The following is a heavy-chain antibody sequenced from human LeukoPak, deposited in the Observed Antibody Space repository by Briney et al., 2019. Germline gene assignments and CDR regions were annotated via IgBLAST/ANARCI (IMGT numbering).Heavy chain of an antibody. V-gene: IGHV1-2*02. CDR1: GYTFTAYY. CDR2: IHPESGGT. J-gene: IGHJ2*01. Sequence: SVKVSCKASGYTFTAYYMHWVRQAPGQGLEWMGWIHPESGGTKYAQKFQGRVTMTRDTSISTAYMDLSSLTSDDTAVYYCARDLSRDFVTYVDLWGRGTLVTVSS. CDR3: ARDLSRDFVTYVDL. D-gene: IGHD2-2*01.